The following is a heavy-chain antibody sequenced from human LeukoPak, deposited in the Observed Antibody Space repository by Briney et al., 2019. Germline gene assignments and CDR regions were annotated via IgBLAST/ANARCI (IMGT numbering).Heavy chain of an antibody. D-gene: IGHD6-13*01. V-gene: IGHV4-4*07. J-gene: IGHJ6*03. Sequence: SETLSLTCTVSGGSISSYYWSWIRQPAGKGLEWIGRIYTSGSTNYNPSLKSRVTISVDKSKNQFSLKLSSVTAADTAVYYCARAPSDSSSWDYYYYMDVWGKGTTVTVSS. CDR2: IYTSGST. CDR3: ARAPSDSSSWDYYYYMDV. CDR1: GGSISSYY.